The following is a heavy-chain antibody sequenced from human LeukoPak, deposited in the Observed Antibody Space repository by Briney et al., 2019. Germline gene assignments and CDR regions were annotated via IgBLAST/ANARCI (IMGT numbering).Heavy chain of an antibody. V-gene: IGHV3-7*05. J-gene: IGHJ6*02. CDR2: VGSQGSET. CDR1: GFTISTNY. D-gene: IGHD2-15*01. CDR3: ARGGGGGDV. Sequence: GGSLRLSCAASGFTISTNYMTWVRQAPGKGLEWVANVGSQGSETYYVDSVKGRFTISRDNAKNSLYLQMNSLRVEDTAIYFCARGGGGGDVWGQGTTVIVSS.